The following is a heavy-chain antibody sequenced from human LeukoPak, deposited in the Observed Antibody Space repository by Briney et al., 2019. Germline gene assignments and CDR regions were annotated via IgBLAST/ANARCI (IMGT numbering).Heavy chain of an antibody. CDR1: GYTFTSHD. CDR3: ARTARGYSCTYDY. Sequence: ASVKVSCKASGYTFTSHDINWVRQATGQGLEWMGWMNPNSGNTGYAQKFQGRVTMTRDTSINTAYMELHSLRSEDTAVYYCARTARGYSCTYDYWGQGTLVTVSS. CDR2: MNPNSGNT. V-gene: IGHV1-8*01. D-gene: IGHD5-18*01. J-gene: IGHJ4*02.